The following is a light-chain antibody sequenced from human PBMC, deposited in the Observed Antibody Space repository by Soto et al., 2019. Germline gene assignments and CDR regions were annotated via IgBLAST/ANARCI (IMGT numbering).Light chain of an antibody. CDR1: QSISSW. V-gene: IGKV1-5*01. Sequence: IQMTQSPSSLSASVGDRVTISSRASQSISSWLAWYQQKPGKAPKLLIYDASSLESGVPSRVSGSGSGTEFTLTISSLQPDDFATHYCQQYNTFWTFGTGIKVDIK. CDR2: DAS. J-gene: IGKJ1*01. CDR3: QQYNTFWT.